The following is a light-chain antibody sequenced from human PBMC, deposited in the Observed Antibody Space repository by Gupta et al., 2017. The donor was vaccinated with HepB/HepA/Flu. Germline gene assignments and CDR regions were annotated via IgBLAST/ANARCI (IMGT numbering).Light chain of an antibody. V-gene: IGKV1-6*01. CDR3: RQEDNYPWA. CDR1: QGIRND. J-gene: IGKJ1*01. CDR2: AAS. Sequence: AIQMTQSPSSLSASVGDRVTITCRASQGIRNDLGWYQQKPGKAPKLLISAASTLESGVPSRFSGIGSGTDFTLTISSLQPEDFATYYCRQEDNYPWAFGQGTKVEIK.